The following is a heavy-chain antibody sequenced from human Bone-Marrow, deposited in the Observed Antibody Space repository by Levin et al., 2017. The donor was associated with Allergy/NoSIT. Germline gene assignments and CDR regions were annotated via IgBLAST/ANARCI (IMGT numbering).Heavy chain of an antibody. V-gene: IGHV3-48*01. CDR1: GFAFNTYS. CDR3: ARDDSQPV. Sequence: PGGSLRLSCAASGFAFNTYSFNWVRQGPGGGLERVSYISRGSTTIYYADSVKCRFTISRDSAKNSLYLQMNSLTVQDTAVYYCARDDSQPVWGQGTTVTVSS. J-gene: IGHJ6*02. CDR2: ISRGSTTI. D-gene: IGHD4-11*01.